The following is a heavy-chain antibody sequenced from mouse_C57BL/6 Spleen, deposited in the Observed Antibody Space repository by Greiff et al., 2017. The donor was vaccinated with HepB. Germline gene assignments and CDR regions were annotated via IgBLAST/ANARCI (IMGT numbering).Heavy chain of an antibody. V-gene: IGHV7-3*01. CDR2: IRNKANGYTT. CDR3: ARYGLGYAMDY. Sequence: EVKLMESGGGLVQPGGSLSLSCAASGFTFTDYYMSWVRQPPGKALEWLGFIRNKANGYTTEYSVSVKGRFTISRDNSQSILYLQMNAQRTEDSAAYYCARYGLGYAMDYWGQGTSVTVSS. CDR1: GFTFTDYY. J-gene: IGHJ4*01. D-gene: IGHD4-1*01.